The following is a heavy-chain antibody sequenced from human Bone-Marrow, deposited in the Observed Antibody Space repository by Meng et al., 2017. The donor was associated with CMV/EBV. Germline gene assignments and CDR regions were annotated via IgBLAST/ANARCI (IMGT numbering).Heavy chain of an antibody. CDR3: ARDSRKHFWSGYYLDY. D-gene: IGHD3-3*02. Sequence: ASVKVSCKASGYTFTGYYMHWVRQAPGQGLEWMGWINPNSGGTNYAQKFQGRVTMTRDTSISTAYMELSRLRSDDTAVYYCARDSRKHFWSGYYLDYWGQGTRVTVYS. V-gene: IGHV1-2*02. J-gene: IGHJ4*02. CDR1: GYTFTGYY. CDR2: INPNSGGT.